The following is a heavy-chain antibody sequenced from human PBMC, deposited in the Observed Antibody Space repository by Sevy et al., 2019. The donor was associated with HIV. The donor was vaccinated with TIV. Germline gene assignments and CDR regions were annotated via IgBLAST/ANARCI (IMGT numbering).Heavy chain of an antibody. CDR1: GGSVSSGSYY. CDR2: IYYSGST. J-gene: IGHJ4*02. Sequence: SETLSLTCTVSGGSVSSGSYYWSWIRQPPGKGLEWIGYIYYSGSTNYNPSLKSRVTISVDTSKNQFSLKLSSVTAADTAVYYCAGLEMATMGLGYWGQGTLVTVSS. CDR3: AGLEMATMGLGY. D-gene: IGHD5-12*01. V-gene: IGHV4-61*01.